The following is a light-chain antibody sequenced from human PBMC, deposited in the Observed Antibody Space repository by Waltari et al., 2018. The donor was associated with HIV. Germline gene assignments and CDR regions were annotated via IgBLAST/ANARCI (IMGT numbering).Light chain of an antibody. CDR1: SLNVGGYNY. CDR3: CSYAGSYTWV. CDR2: DVT. V-gene: IGLV2-11*01. J-gene: IGLJ3*02. Sequence: QSALTQPRSVSGSPGQSVTISCTGTSLNVGGYNYVSWFQQHPGKAPQLIIYDVTQRPSGAPDRFSASKSGNTASLTISGLQAGDEADYFCCSYAGSYTWVFGTGTELTVL.